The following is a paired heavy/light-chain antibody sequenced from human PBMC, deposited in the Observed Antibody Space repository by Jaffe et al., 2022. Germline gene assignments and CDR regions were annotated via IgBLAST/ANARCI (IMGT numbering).Heavy chain of an antibody. V-gene: IGHV3-74*01. CDR1: GFTFNTYS. CDR3: FGSGWYSQVDI. J-gene: IGHJ3*02. Sequence: EVQLVESGGVLVQPGGSLRLSCAASGFTFNTYSIHWVRQAPGKGMVWVSRIKHDGSSTDYVDSVKGRFTISRDNAKNTVYLQMNSLRVEDTAVYYCFGSGWYSQVDIWGQGTMVTVSS. D-gene: IGHD6-19*01. CDR2: IKHDGSST.
Light chain of an antibody. CDR2: EVT. CDR1: SSDVGNHNF. CDR3: YSYAGSDSWV. Sequence: QSALTQPASVSGSPGQSITISCTGTSSDVGNHNFVSWLQQHPGNAPKLMIYEVTKRPSGVSSRFSGSKSGNTASLTISGLQAEDEADYYCYSYAGSDSWVFGGGTKLTVL. V-gene: IGLV2-23*02. J-gene: IGLJ3*02.